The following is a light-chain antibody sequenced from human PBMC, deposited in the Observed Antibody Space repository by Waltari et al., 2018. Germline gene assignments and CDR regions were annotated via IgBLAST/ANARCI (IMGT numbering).Light chain of an antibody. V-gene: IGKV1-39*01. CDR3: QQSYSTLLT. CDR1: QGISSY. CDR2: AAS. Sequence: DIQMTQSPSSLSASVGDRVTITCRASQGISSYLNWYQQKQGKAPKLLISAASSLQSGVPSRFSGSGSGTDFTLTISSLQPEDFATYYCQQSYSTLLTFGGGTKVEIK. J-gene: IGKJ4*01.